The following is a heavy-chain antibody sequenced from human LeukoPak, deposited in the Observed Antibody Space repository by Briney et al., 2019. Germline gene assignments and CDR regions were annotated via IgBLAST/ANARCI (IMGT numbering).Heavy chain of an antibody. D-gene: IGHD1-26*01. CDR1: GFTFSSYS. J-gene: IGHJ3*01. CDR3: VEGATLRRAFEF. Sequence: GGSLRLSCAASGFTFSSYSMNWVRQAPGKGLEWISYSTSSGDMIHYADSVKGRFTVSRDNAKNSLYLHMNSLRADDTAVYYCVEGATLRRAFEFWGQGTMVAVSS. CDR2: STSSGDMI. V-gene: IGHV3-48*01.